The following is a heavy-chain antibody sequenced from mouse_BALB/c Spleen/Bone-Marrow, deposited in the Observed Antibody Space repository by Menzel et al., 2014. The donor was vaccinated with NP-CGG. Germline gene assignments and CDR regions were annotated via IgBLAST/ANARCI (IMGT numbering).Heavy chain of an antibody. CDR2: ISSGGSYT. Sequence: VQLKESGGDLVKPGGSLKLSCAASGFTFSNYGMSWARQTPDKRLEWVATISSGGSYTYFPDSVKGRFTISRDNAKDTLYLQMNSLKSEDAAMYYCARLTPDYAMDYWGQGTSVTVSS. CDR1: GFTFSNYG. J-gene: IGHJ4*01. CDR3: ARLTPDYAMDY. D-gene: IGHD1-3*01. V-gene: IGHV5-6*01.